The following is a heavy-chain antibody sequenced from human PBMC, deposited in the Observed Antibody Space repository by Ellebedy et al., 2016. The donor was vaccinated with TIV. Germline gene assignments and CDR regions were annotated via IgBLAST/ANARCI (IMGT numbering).Heavy chain of an antibody. CDR2: ISYDGSNK. CDR1: GFTFSSYA. CDR3: ARDGGTTGPGYSSNWYYFDY. V-gene: IGHV3-30*04. J-gene: IGHJ4*02. D-gene: IGHD6-13*01. Sequence: PGGSLRLSCAASGFTFSSYALYWVRQAPGKGLEWVAVISYDGSNKYYTDSVKGRFTISRDNSKNTLYLQMNSLRPEDTAVYYCARDGGTTGPGYSSNWYYFDYWGQGTLVTVSS.